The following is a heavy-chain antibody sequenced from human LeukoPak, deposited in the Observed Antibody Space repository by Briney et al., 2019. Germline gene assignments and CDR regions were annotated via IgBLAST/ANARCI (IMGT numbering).Heavy chain of an antibody. V-gene: IGHV3-48*01. Sequence: GGSLRLSCAASGFTFSSYSMNWVRQAPGKGLEWVSYISSSSSTIYYADSVKGRFTISRDNAKNSLYLQMNSLRAEDTAVYYCARAVTTFDYWGQGTLVTVSS. D-gene: IGHD1-1*01. CDR3: ARAVTTFDY. J-gene: IGHJ4*02. CDR1: GFTFSSYS. CDR2: ISSSSSTI.